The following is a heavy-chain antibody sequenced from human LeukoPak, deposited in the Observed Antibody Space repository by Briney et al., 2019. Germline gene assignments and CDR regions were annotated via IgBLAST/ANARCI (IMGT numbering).Heavy chain of an antibody. CDR1: GFTFSSYA. Sequence: GGSLRLSCAASGFTFSSYAMSWVRQAPGKGLEWVGFIRSKAYGGTTEYAASVKGRFTISRDDSKSIAYLQMNSLKTEDTAVYYCTRGPNYYYYYMDVWGKGTTVTVSS. CDR2: IRSKAYGGTT. CDR3: TRGPNYYYYYMDV. J-gene: IGHJ6*03. V-gene: IGHV3-49*04.